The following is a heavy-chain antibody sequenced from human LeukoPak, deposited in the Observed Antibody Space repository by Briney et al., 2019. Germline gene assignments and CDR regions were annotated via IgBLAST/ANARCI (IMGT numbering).Heavy chain of an antibody. CDR3: ARDDVAGINSGTDY. CDR2: INSGGSST. V-gene: IGHV3-74*01. J-gene: IGHJ4*02. D-gene: IGHD1-26*01. CDR1: GFTFSSYW. Sequence: GGSLRLSCAASGFTFSSYWMHWVRQAPGKGLVWVSRINSGGSSTIYADSVKGRFTISRGNAKNTLYLQMNSLRAEDTAVYYCARDDVAGINSGTDYWGQGTLVTVSS.